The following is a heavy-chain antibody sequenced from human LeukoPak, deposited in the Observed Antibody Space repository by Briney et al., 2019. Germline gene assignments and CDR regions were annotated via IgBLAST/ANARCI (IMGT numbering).Heavy chain of an antibody. CDR1: GGSISSYY. J-gene: IGHJ4*02. V-gene: IGHV4-4*07. Sequence: SETLSLTCTVSGGSISSYYWSWIRQPAGKGLEWIGRIYTSGSTNYNPSLKSRVTMSVDTSKNQFSLKLSSVTAADTAVYYCAREGYDSSGYYYKAFDYWSQGTLVTVSS. CDR3: AREGYDSSGYYYKAFDY. CDR2: IYTSGST. D-gene: IGHD3-22*01.